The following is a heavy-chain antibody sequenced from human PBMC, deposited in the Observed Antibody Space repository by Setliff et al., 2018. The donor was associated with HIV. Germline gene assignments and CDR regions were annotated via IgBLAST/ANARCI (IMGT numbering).Heavy chain of an antibody. CDR3: ARGGTSSNWFGP. J-gene: IGHJ5*02. V-gene: IGHV4-4*02. Sequence: SETLSLTCAVSGGSISSSNWWSWVRQPPGKGLEWIGEIYHSGSTNYNPSLKSRATISLDTSKNQFSLKLTSVTAADTAVYYCARGGTSSNWFGPWGQGTLVTVSS. D-gene: IGHD2-2*01. CDR2: IYHSGST. CDR1: GGSISSSNW.